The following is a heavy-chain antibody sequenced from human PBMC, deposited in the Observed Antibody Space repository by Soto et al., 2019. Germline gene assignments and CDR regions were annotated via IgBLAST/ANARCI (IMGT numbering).Heavy chain of an antibody. CDR2: MNPNSGNT. D-gene: IGHD6-13*01. V-gene: IGHV1-8*01. CDR3: ARQYSSSWNGDIYYYYGMDV. J-gene: IGHJ6*02. CDR1: GYTFTSYD. Sequence: ASVKVSCKASGYTFTSYDINWVRQATGQGLEWMGWMNPNSGNTGYAQKFQGRVTMTRNTSISTAYMELSCLRSEDTAVYYCARQYSSSWNGDIYYYYGMDVWGQGTTVTVSS.